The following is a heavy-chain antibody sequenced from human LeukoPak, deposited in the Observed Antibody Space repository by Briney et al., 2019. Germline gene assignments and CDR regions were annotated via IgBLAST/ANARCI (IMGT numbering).Heavy chain of an antibody. Sequence: ASVKVSCKVPGGTFSYAISWVRQAPGQGLEWMGGNIPIFGTTDYAQNFQGGVTFTTDESTSTAYMELSSLRSEDTAVYYCARGAWGYNYGYHNYWGQGTLVTVSS. J-gene: IGHJ4*02. V-gene: IGHV1-69*05. CDR1: GGTFSYA. CDR2: NIPIFGTT. D-gene: IGHD5-18*01. CDR3: ARGAWGYNYGYHNY.